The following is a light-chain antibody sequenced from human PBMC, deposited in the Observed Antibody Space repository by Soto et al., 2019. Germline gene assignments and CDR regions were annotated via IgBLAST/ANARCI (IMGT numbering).Light chain of an antibody. J-gene: IGKJ1*01. CDR3: QQYGTSRQT. CDR2: SAS. CDR1: QSISDT. Sequence: EIVMTQSPATLSVSPGGRATLSCRASQSISDTLAWYQQKPGQAPRLLIYSASTRATGFPARFSGSGSGTDFTLTINRLEPEDFAVYYCQQYGTSRQTFGQGTKVDIK. V-gene: IGKV3-15*01.